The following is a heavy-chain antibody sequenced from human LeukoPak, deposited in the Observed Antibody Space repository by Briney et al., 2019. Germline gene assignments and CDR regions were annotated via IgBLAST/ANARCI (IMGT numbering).Heavy chain of an antibody. J-gene: IGHJ6*03. D-gene: IGHD4-17*01. CDR3: ARADYGDSPSFYYYYMDV. CDR2: INHSGST. V-gene: IGHV4-34*01. CDR1: GGSFSGYY. Sequence: SETLSLTCAVYGGSFSGYYWSWIRQPPGKGLEWIGEINHSGSTNYNPSLKSRVTISVDTSKNQFSLKLSSVTAADTAVYYCARADYGDSPSFYYYYMDVWRKGTTATVSS.